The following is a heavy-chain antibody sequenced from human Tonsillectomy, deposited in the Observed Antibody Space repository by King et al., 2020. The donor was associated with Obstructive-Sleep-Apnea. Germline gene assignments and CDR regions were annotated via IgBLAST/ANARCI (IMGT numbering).Heavy chain of an antibody. J-gene: IGHJ3*02. CDR1: GFTFSSYS. V-gene: IGHV3-21*01. CDR3: ARGGSGATKDDTFDI. D-gene: IGHD2-15*01. Sequence: VQLVQSGGGLVKPGGSLRLSCAASGFTFSSYSINWVRQASGKGLEWGPSIASSSKPIFYPDLVKGRFTISRYNAKNSLYLQMNSLRAEDTALYSCARGGSGATKDDTFDIWGQGTMVIVSS. CDR2: IASSSKPI.